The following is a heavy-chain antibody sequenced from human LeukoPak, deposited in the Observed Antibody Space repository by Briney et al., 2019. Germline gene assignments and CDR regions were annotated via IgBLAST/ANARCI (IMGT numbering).Heavy chain of an antibody. Sequence: ASVKVSCKASGYTFIGHYMHWVRQAPGQGLEWMGWINSNSGGTKYAQKFQGGVIMTRDTSISTAYMELSRLKSDDTPVHYCARGRIHSWSDAFDIWGQGTTVTVSS. J-gene: IGHJ3*02. CDR2: INSNSGGT. V-gene: IGHV1-2*02. CDR1: GYTFIGHY. CDR3: ARGRIHSWSDAFDI. D-gene: IGHD5-18*01.